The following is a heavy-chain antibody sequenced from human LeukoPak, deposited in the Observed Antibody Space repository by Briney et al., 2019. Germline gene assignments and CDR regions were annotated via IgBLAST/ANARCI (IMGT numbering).Heavy chain of an antibody. V-gene: IGHV4-39*01. D-gene: IGHD4-17*01. J-gene: IGHJ4*02. CDR1: GGSISRSLYY. CDR3: ARHYSGDLYYFDY. Sequence: PSETLSLTCTVSGGSISRSLYYWGWLRQPPGRGLEWIGTIYYIWTTYYNPSLRSRVTVSVDTSNNQFSLKLSSVTAADPAVYYCARHYSGDLYYFDYWGQGTLVTVSS. CDR2: IYYIWTT.